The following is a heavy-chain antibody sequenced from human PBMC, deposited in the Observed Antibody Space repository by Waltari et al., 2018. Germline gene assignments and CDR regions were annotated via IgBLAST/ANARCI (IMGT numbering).Heavy chain of an antibody. CDR3: VRQRPLFDYYGSKVNPQEIDF. Sequence: EVQLAQSGPEVNKPGETLKISCQGSGYSFSNYWIGWVRQVPGKGLEWLGIIYPGDSDTTYSPSFHGQVTISADKSISTAYLQWRSLKASDTAMYYCVRQRPLFDYYGSKVNPQEIDFWGHGTLVTVSS. CDR1: GYSFSNYW. CDR2: IYPGDSDT. D-gene: IGHD3-10*01. V-gene: IGHV5-51*01. J-gene: IGHJ4*01.